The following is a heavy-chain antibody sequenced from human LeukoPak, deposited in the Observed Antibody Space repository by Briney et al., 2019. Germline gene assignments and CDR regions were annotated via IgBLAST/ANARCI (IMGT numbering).Heavy chain of an antibody. CDR1: GFTFSSYW. D-gene: IGHD3-10*01. V-gene: IGHV3-74*01. CDR3: TSDTFGEHDH. J-gene: IGHJ4*02. Sequence: GGSLRLSCAASGFTFSSYWMHWVRQAPGKGLGWVSRITPDGSTTTYADSVKGRFAISRDNAKNTLFLQMNNLRAEDTALYYCTSDTFGEHDHWGQGTLVSVSS. CDR2: ITPDGSTT.